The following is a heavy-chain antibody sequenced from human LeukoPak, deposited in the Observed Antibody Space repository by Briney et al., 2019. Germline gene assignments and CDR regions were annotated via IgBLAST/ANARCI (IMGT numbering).Heavy chain of an antibody. CDR3: ARDPSIAARRGAFDI. V-gene: IGHV4-61*02. CDR1: GGSISSGSYY. J-gene: IGHJ3*02. D-gene: IGHD6-6*01. Sequence: KPSETLSLTCTVSGGSISSGSYYWSWIRQPAGKGLEWIGRIYTSGSTNYNPSLKSRVTISVDTSKNQFSLKLSSVTAADTAVYYCARDPSIAARRGAFDIWGQGTMVTVSS. CDR2: IYTSGST.